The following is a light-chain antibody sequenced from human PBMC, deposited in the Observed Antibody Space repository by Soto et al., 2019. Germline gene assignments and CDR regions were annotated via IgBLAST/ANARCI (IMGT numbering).Light chain of an antibody. Sequence: AIRMTQSPSSFSASTGDRVTITCRASQGISSYLAWYQQKPGKAPKLLIYAASTLQSGVPSRFSGSGSGTDFTLTISCLQSEDFATYYCKQYYSYPPTFGGGPKVDIK. CDR3: KQYYSYPPT. J-gene: IGKJ4*01. CDR2: AAS. V-gene: IGKV1-8*01. CDR1: QGISSY.